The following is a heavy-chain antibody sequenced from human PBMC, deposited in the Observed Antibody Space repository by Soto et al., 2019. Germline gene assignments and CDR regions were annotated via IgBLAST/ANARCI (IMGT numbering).Heavy chain of an antibody. CDR3: ARTAPEPNWFDP. J-gene: IGHJ5*02. D-gene: IGHD5-18*01. V-gene: IGHV4-31*03. CDR1: GGSISSGGYY. Sequence: PSETLSLTCTVSGGSISSGGYYWSWIRQHPGKGLEWIGYIYYSGSTYYNPSLKSRVTISVDTSKNQFSLKLSSVTAADTAVYYCARTAPEPNWFDPWGQGTLVTVSS. CDR2: IYYSGST.